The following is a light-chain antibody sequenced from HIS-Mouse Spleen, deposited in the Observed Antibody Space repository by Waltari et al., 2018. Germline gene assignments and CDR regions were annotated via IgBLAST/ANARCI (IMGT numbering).Light chain of an antibody. V-gene: IGLV3-21*02. CDR1: NIGRKS. Sequence: SYVLTQPPSVSVAPGQTARITCWGNNIGRKSLHWSQQKPGQAPVLVVYDDSDRPSGIPERFSGSNSGNTATLTISRVEAGDEADYYCQVWDSSSDHRNVFGSGTKVTVL. CDR3: QVWDSSSDHRNV. J-gene: IGLJ6*01. CDR2: DDS.